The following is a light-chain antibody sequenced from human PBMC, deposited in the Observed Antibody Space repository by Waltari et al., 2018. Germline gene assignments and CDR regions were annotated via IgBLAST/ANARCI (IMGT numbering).Light chain of an antibody. J-gene: IGLJ3*02. CDR1: SGSLSTTSY. Sequence: QTVVTQEPSLSVSPGGTVTLTCALSSGSLSTTSYATWYQQTPAQAPRTLVYKANARSSGVPDRCSGSILGNTAALTITGAQADDESDYYCALYMGSGIWVFGGGTRLTVL. V-gene: IGLV8-61*01. CDR3: ALYMGSGIWV. CDR2: KAN.